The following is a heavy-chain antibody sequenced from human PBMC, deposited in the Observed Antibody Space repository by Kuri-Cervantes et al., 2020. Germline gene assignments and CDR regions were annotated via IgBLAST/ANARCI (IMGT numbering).Heavy chain of an antibody. CDR2: ISHSGNT. CDR1: GGSISNTQW. Sequence: GSLRLSCAVSGGSISNTQWWSWVRQPPGKGLEWIGEISHSGNTNHNPSLRSRVTISVDTSKNQFSLKLSSVTAADTAVYYCARDLYCDGGGCSADDYWGQGTQVTVSS. D-gene: IGHD2-15*01. V-gene: IGHV4-4*02. CDR3: ARDLYCDGGGCSADDY. J-gene: IGHJ4*02.